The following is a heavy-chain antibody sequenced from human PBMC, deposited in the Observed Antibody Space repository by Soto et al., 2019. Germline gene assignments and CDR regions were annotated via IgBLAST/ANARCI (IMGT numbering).Heavy chain of an antibody. CDR3: AGPGYSSSRAVPLFDY. CDR1: GGSISSGDYY. CDR2: IYYSGST. J-gene: IGHJ4*02. D-gene: IGHD6-13*01. V-gene: IGHV4-30-4*01. Sequence: PSETLSLTCTVSGGSISSGDYYWSWIRQPPGKGLEWIGYIYYSGSTYYNPSLKSRVTISVDTSKNQFSLKLSSVTAADTALYFCAGPGYSSSRAVPLFDYWGQGTLVTVSS.